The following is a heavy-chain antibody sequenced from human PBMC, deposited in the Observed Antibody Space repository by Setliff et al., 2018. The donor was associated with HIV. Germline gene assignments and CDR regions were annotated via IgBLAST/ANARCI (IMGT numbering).Heavy chain of an antibody. CDR1: GYIFTVYL. J-gene: IGHJ5*02. V-gene: IGHV1-2*02. CDR2: INPNSGDT. CDR3: ARVRLGYNDLTPPRYTHALGS. D-gene: IGHD6-25*01. Sequence: ASVTVSCKASGYIFTVYLMHWVRQAPGHGLEWMGWINPNSGDTKYSQHFEGRVTMTRDPSISTAFIELNRLRSDDTAVYYCARVRLGYNDLTPPRYTHALGSWGQGTLVTVSS.